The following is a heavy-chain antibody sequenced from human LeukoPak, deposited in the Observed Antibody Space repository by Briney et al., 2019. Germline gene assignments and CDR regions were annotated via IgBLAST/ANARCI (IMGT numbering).Heavy chain of an antibody. CDR1: GFTFSSYG. Sequence: GRSLRLSCAASGFTFSSYGMHRVRQAPGKGLEWVAVISYDGSNKYYADSVKGRFTISRDNSKNTLYLQMNSLRAEDTAVYYCAKDERYFDWLLSDYYYYYGMDVWGKGTTVTVSS. CDR2: ISYDGSNK. CDR3: AKDERYFDWLLSDYYYYYGMDV. D-gene: IGHD3-9*01. V-gene: IGHV3-30*18. J-gene: IGHJ6*04.